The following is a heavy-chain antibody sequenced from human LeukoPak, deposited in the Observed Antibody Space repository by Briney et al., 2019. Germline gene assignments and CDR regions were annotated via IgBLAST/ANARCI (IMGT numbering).Heavy chain of an antibody. CDR2: INSYSNYT. J-gene: IGHJ4*02. D-gene: IGHD3-22*01. CDR1: GFSFTDYY. V-gene: IGHV3-11*06. Sequence: GGSLRLPCAASGFSFTDYYMSWIHQAPGKGLEWVSFINSYSNYTNYADSVKGRFSISRDNAKSSLYLQMNGLRAEDTAVYYCATHYYDSRGYDVGYYFDYWGQGTLVTVSS. CDR3: ATHYYDSRGYDVGYYFDY.